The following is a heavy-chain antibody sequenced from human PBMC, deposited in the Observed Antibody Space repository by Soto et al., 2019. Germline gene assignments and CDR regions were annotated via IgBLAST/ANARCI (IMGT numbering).Heavy chain of an antibody. CDR1: GFTFISYG. CDR3: AKDIRYYYGSGSYYQADYYYYYGMDV. Sequence: WGSLRLSCAASGFTFISYGMHFFRHSPCKWLEWVAVISYDGSNKYYADSVKGRFTISRDNSKNTLYLQMNSLRAEDTAVYYCAKDIRYYYGSGSYYQADYYYYYGMDVWGQGTTVTVSS. V-gene: IGHV3-30*18. CDR2: ISYDGSNK. J-gene: IGHJ6*02. D-gene: IGHD3-10*01.